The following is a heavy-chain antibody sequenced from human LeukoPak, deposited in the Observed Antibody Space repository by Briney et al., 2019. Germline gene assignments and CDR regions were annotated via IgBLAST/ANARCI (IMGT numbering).Heavy chain of an antibody. D-gene: IGHD3-22*01. CDR3: AAEAAYYYDSRDAFDV. Sequence: SVKVSCKAPGFTFTSSAVQWARQARGQRLEWIGWIVVGSGNTNYAQKFQERVTITRDMSTSLVYMELSSLRSGDTAVYYCAAEAAYYYDSRDAFDVWGQGTMVTVSS. V-gene: IGHV1-58*01. CDR2: IVVGSGNT. CDR1: GFTFTSSA. J-gene: IGHJ3*01.